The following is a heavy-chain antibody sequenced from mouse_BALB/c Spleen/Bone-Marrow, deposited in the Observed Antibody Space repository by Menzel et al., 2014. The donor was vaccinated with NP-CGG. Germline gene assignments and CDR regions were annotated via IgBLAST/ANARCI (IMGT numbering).Heavy chain of an antibody. CDR3: ARHGVRREWYFDV. Sequence: EVKLVESGGGLVQPGGSLKLSYAASGFTFSRYTMSWVRQTPEKRLEWVAYISNGGGSTYYPDTDTVKGRFTISRDNAKNTLYLQMSSLKSEDTAMYYCARHGVRREWYFDVWGAGTTVTVSS. CDR2: ISNGGGST. J-gene: IGHJ1*01. D-gene: IGHD2-14*01. V-gene: IGHV5-12-2*01. CDR1: GFTFSRYT.